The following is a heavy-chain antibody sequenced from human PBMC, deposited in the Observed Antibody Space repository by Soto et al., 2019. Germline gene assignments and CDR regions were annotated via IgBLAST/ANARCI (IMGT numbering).Heavy chain of an antibody. Sequence: PGGSLRLSCAASGFTFSNFEMHWVRQAPGKGLEWVSYINTAGSTKYYAESVKGRFTISRDNARNSLFLQMNSLRAEDTAVYYCARAECSSPDCLTAYYSYGLDVWGQGSTLTVSS. J-gene: IGHJ6*02. V-gene: IGHV3-48*03. CDR3: ARAECSSPDCLTAYYSYGLDV. D-gene: IGHD3-9*01. CDR1: GFTFSNFE. CDR2: INTAGSTK.